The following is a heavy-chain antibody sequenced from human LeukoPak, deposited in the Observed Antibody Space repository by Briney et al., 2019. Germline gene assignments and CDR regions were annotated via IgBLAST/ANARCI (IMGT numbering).Heavy chain of an antibody. D-gene: IGHD3-22*01. J-gene: IGHJ4*02. V-gene: IGHV3-21*06. CDR3: ARRGYHDSSGYDY. CDR2: ISGRSADI. Sequence: GGPLRLSCAASGFTFSSYAMNWVRQAPGKGLEWVPSISGRSADIYYADSVKGRFTISRDNAKNSVFLQMNNLRVEDTAIYYCARRGYHDSSGYDYWGQGTPVTVSS. CDR1: GFTFSSYA.